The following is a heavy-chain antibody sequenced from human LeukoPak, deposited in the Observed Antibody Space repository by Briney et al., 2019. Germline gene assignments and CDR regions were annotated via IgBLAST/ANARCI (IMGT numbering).Heavy chain of an antibody. CDR2: ISGSGGST. Sequence: PGGSLRLSCAASGFTFSSYAMSWVRQAPGKGLEWVSAISGSGGSTYYADSVKGRFTISRDNSKNTLYLQMNSLRAEDTAVYCCAKSVVRGVTLPDYWGQGTLVTVSS. V-gene: IGHV3-23*01. CDR3: AKSVVRGVTLPDY. J-gene: IGHJ4*02. D-gene: IGHD3-10*01. CDR1: GFTFSSYA.